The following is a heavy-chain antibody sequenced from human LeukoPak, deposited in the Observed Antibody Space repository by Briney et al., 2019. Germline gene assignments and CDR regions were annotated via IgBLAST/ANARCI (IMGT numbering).Heavy chain of an antibody. CDR2: IKQDGSEK. Sequence: GGSLRLSCAASGFTFSSFWMRWVPQAPGKGREWVVNIKQDGSEKFYVASGKGRFTISRDNAKNSLYLQMNSLRAEDTAVYYCARGGNWHYGSGFDIWGQGTMVTVSS. CDR3: ARGGNWHYGSGFDI. V-gene: IGHV3-7*01. J-gene: IGHJ3*02. CDR1: GFTFSSFW. D-gene: IGHD1-7*01.